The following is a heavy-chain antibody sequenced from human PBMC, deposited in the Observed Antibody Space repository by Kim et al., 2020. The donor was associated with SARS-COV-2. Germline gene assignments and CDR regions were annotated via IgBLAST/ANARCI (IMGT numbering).Heavy chain of an antibody. CDR3: ARDSSYALPV. D-gene: IGHD4-17*01. CDR2: SAT. Sequence: SATTYADSVKCRFTISRDNAKNTLYLQMNSLRAEDTAVYFCARDSSYALPVWSQGTTVTVSS. J-gene: IGHJ6*02. V-gene: IGHV3-74*01.